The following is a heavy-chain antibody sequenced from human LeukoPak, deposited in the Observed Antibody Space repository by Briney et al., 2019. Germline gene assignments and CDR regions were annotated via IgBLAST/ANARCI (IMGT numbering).Heavy chain of an antibody. CDR2: INPSGGST. Sequence: GASVKVSCKASGYTFTSYYMHWVRQAPGQGLEWMGIINPSGGSTSYAQKFQGRVTMTRDTSTSTVYMELSSLRSEDTAVNYCARDPIAAAGRGGYFDYWGQGTLVTVST. CDR3: ARDPIAAAGRGGYFDY. V-gene: IGHV1-46*01. J-gene: IGHJ4*02. D-gene: IGHD6-13*01. CDR1: GYTFTSYY.